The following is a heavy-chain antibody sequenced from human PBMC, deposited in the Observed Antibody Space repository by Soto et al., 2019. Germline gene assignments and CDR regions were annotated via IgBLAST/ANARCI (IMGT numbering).Heavy chain of an antibody. CDR1: GGTFSSYA. Sequence: SVKVCCKASGGTFSSYAMRWVRQAPGQGLEWMGGIIPIFGTANYAQKFQGRVTITADESTSTAYMELSSLRSEDTAVYYCARVISTYTTSGSYSWGQGTLVTVSS. J-gene: IGHJ4*02. CDR2: IIPIFGTA. CDR3: ARVISTYTTSGSYS. D-gene: IGHD1-26*01. V-gene: IGHV1-69*13.